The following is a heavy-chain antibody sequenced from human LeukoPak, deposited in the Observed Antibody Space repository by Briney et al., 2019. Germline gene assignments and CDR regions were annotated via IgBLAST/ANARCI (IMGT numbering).Heavy chain of an antibody. CDR2: INPNSGGT. Sequence: PGASVKVSCKASGYTFTGYYMHWVRQAPGQGLEWMGWINPNSGGTNYAQKFQGRVTMTRDTSISTAYMELGRLRSDDTAVYYCARGEEYYYDSSGYCNYWGQGTLVTVSS. CDR1: GYTFTGYY. V-gene: IGHV1-2*02. J-gene: IGHJ4*02. D-gene: IGHD3-22*01. CDR3: ARGEEYYYDSSGYCNY.